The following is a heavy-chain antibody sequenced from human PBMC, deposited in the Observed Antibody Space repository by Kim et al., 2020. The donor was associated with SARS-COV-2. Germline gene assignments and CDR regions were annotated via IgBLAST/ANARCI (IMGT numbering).Heavy chain of an antibody. CDR2: IYYSGST. CDR3: AKDRIGYSSTSCSPYFDY. J-gene: IGHJ4*02. V-gene: IGHV4-59*01. D-gene: IGHD2-2*01. CDR1: GGFISGYF. Sequence: SETLSLTCTVSGGFISGYFWSWIRQPPGRGLEWIGYIYYSGSTNYNPSLKSRVTISVDTPKNQFSLKLSSVTAADTAVYYCAKDRIGYSSTSCSPYFDYWGQGTLVTVSS.